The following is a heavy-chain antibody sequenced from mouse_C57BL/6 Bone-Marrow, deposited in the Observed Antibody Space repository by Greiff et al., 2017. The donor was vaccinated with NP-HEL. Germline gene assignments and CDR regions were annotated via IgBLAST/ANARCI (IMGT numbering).Heavy chain of an antibody. J-gene: IGHJ3*01. CDR3: ARDYYGSSDVGFAD. CDR2: IYPGSGST. D-gene: IGHD1-1*01. CDR1: GYTFTSYW. Sequence: QVQLQQPGAELVKPGASVKMSCKASGYTFTSYWITWVKQRPGQGLEWIGDIYPGSGSTNYNEKFKSKATLTVDTSSSTAYMQLSSLTSEDSAVYYCARDYYGSSDVGFADWGQGTLVTVSA. V-gene: IGHV1-55*01.